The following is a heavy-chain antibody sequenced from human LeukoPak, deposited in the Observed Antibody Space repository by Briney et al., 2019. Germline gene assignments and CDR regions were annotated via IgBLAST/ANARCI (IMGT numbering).Heavy chain of an antibody. CDR1: GGSFSGYY. Sequence: SETLSLTCAVYGGSFSGYYWSWIRQPPGKGLEWIGEINHSGSTNYNPSLKSRVTISVDTSKNQFSLKLGSVTAADTAVYYCASMVRGVDYYYYGMDVWGQGTTVTVSS. D-gene: IGHD3-10*01. V-gene: IGHV4-34*01. CDR2: INHSGST. J-gene: IGHJ6*02. CDR3: ASMVRGVDYYYYGMDV.